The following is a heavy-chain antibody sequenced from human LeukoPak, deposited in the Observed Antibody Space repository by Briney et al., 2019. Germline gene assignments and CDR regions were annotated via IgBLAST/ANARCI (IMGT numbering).Heavy chain of an antibody. Sequence: GGSLRLSCAASGFSFSTYSMNWVRQAPGKGLEWVSYISFSSSTIYYADSVKGRFTISRDNAKNSLYLQMNSLRAEDTAVYYCARDLDGDSFFDYWGQGTLVTVSS. D-gene: IGHD4-17*01. CDR2: ISFSSSTI. J-gene: IGHJ4*02. CDR3: ARDLDGDSFFDY. CDR1: GFSFSTYS. V-gene: IGHV3-48*01.